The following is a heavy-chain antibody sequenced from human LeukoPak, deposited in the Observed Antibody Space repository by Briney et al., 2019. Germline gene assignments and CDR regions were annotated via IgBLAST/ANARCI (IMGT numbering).Heavy chain of an antibody. CDR1: GYSFNTYW. D-gene: IGHD3-10*01. J-gene: IGHJ5*02. CDR2: IYPGDSDT. CDR3: ARTAAPREFRYPLDP. Sequence: GESLKISCKGSGYSFNTYWIGWVRQMPGKGLEWMGIIYPGDSDTRYSPSFQGQVTISADKSISTAYLQWSSLKASDTAMYYCARTAAPREFRYPLDPWGQGTLVTVSS. V-gene: IGHV5-51*01.